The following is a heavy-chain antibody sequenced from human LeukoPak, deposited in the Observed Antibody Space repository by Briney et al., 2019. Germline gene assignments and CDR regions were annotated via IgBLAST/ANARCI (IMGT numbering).Heavy chain of an antibody. Sequence: PGGSLRLSCAASGFTFSSYWMSWVRQAPGKGLEWVANTKQDGSEKYYVDSVKGRFTISRDNSKNTLYLQMNSLRAEDTAVYYCAREFGGIAAVDYWGQGTLVTVSS. V-gene: IGHV3-7*01. J-gene: IGHJ4*02. CDR2: TKQDGSEK. CDR1: GFTFSSYW. D-gene: IGHD6-13*01. CDR3: AREFGGIAAVDY.